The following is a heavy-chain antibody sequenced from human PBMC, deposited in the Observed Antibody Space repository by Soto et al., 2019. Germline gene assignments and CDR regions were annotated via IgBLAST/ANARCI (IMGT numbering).Heavy chain of an antibody. CDR1: GYTFTANY. Sequence: QVQLVQSGAEVKKPGASVKVSCRASGYTFTANYIHWVRQAPGQGLEWMGWMNTRTGGTMYRERLQGRVTMTRDTSISTAYMELSTLRSDDTAMYYCTRGTSTSWFDPWGQGTLVTI. D-gene: IGHD2-2*01. CDR3: TRGTSTSWFDP. V-gene: IGHV1-2*02. J-gene: IGHJ5*02. CDR2: MNTRTGGT.